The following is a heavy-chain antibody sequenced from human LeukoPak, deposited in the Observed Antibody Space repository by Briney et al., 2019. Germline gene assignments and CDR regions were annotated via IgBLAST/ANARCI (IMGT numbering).Heavy chain of an antibody. D-gene: IGHD3-3*01. CDR1: GGSISSGGYH. CDR2: INHSGST. J-gene: IGHJ1*01. CDR3: ARGFLTYYDFWSGPRSEYYQH. V-gene: IGHV4-34*01. Sequence: SETLSLTCTVSGGSISSGGYHWSWIRQHPGKGLEWIGEINHSGSTNYNPSLKSRVTISVDTSKNQFSLKLSSVTAADTAVYYCARGFLTYYDFWSGPRSEYYQHWGQGTLVTVSS.